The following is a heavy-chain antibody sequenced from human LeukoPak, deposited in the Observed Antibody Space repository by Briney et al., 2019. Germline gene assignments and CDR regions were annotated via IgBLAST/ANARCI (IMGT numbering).Heavy chain of an antibody. J-gene: IGHJ6*01. V-gene: IGHV4-34*01. D-gene: IGHD6-13*01. Sequence: SETLSLTCAVYGGSFSGYSWTWIRQPPGKGLEWIGEINHSGSTNYNPSLKSRVTISVDASKNQFSLKLSSVTAADTAVYYCASEAWGGQQQLAGYCYGMDVWGQGTTVNVS. CDR3: ASEAWGGQQQLAGYCYGMDV. CDR2: INHSGST. CDR1: GGSFSGYS.